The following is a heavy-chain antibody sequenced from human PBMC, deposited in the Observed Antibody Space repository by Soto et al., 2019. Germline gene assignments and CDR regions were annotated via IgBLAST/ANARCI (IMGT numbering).Heavy chain of an antibody. CDR2: ISYDGSNK. J-gene: IGHJ6*02. V-gene: IGHV3-30*18. Sequence: GGSLRLSCAASGFTFSSYGMHWVRQAPGKGLEWVAVISYDGSNKYYADSVKGRFTISRDNSKNTLYLQMNSLRAEDTAMYYCAKAGIAVAGDYYYYGMDVWGQGTTVTVSS. CDR1: GFTFSSYG. CDR3: AKAGIAVAGDYYYYGMDV. D-gene: IGHD6-19*01.